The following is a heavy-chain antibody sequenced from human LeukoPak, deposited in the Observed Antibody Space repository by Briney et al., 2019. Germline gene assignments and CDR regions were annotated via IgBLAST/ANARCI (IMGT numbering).Heavy chain of an antibody. D-gene: IGHD3-10*01. CDR1: GFTFSDYY. J-gene: IGHJ4*02. Sequence: KPGGSLRLSCAASGFTFSDYYISWIRQAPGKGLEWVSYISSSGSTIYYADSVKGRFTISRDNAKNSLYLQMNSLRAEDTAVYYCARTMVRGVMRSPFDYWGQGTLVTASS. CDR2: ISSSGSTI. V-gene: IGHV3-11*01. CDR3: ARTMVRGVMRSPFDY.